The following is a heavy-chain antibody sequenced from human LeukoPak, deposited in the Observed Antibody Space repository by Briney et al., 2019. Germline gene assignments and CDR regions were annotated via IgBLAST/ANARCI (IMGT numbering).Heavy chain of an antibody. J-gene: IGHJ4*02. D-gene: IGHD2-2*01. V-gene: IGHV5-51*01. CDR1: GCTFINYW. Sequence: GESLQISCKGSGCTFINYWIGWGRQLPGKGLEWMGIIYPGDSDTRYSPSFEGQVTISADKSISTAYLQWSSLKASDTAMYYCARRGYCSSTSCYASFAFDYWGQGTLVTVSS. CDR2: IYPGDSDT. CDR3: ARRGYCSSTSCYASFAFDY.